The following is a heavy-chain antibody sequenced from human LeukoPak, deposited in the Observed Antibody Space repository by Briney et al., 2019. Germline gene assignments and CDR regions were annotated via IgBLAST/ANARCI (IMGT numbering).Heavy chain of an antibody. CDR2: FDPEDGET. CDR3: ATSNSLVSSMDV. CDR1: GYTLTELS. J-gene: IGHJ6*02. D-gene: IGHD2/OR15-2a*01. Sequence: ASVKVSSKVSGYTLTELSMHWVRQAPGKGLEWMGGFDPEDGETIYAQKFQGRVTMTEDTSTDTAYMELSSLRSEDTAVYYCATSNSLVSSMDVWGQGTTVTVSS. V-gene: IGHV1-24*01.